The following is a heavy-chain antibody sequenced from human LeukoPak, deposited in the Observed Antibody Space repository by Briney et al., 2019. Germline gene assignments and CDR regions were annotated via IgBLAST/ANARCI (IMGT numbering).Heavy chain of an antibody. J-gene: IGHJ4*02. D-gene: IGHD5-18*01. Sequence: GGSLRLSCAASGFAFSDHYMSWIRQAPGKGLEWVSYISNSADTIYYADSVKGRFTISRDNAKRSVFLHMSGLRAEDTAVYYCASGYTYGYVQSFDYWGQGTLVTVSS. CDR1: GFAFSDHY. CDR2: ISNSADTI. V-gene: IGHV3-11*01. CDR3: ASGYTYGYVQSFDY.